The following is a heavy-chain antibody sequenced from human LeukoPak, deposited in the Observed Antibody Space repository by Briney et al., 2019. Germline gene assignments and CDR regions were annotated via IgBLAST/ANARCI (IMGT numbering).Heavy chain of an antibody. CDR2: VSRFGGTT. V-gene: IGHV3-23*01. CDR1: GFTFDSYA. D-gene: IGHD2-15*01. Sequence: GGSLRLSCAASGFTFDSYAMSWVRQAPGKGLEWVSAVSRFGGTTYYADSAKGRFTISRDNSNNTVYLQMNSLRVEDTALYFFLKPVGRRWSNKRFDPWGQGTLVTVS. J-gene: IGHJ5*02. CDR3: LKPVGRRWSNKRFDP.